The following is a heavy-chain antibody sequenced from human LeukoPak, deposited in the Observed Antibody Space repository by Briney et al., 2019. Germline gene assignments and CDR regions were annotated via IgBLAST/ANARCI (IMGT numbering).Heavy chain of an antibody. V-gene: IGHV4-59*01. D-gene: IGHD5-18*01. J-gene: IGHJ4*02. CDR3: ARGGYSYGSLVVFDY. Sequence: PSETLSLTCTVSGGSISSYYWSWIRQTPGKGLEWIGDIYYSGSTNYNPSLKSRVTISVDTSKNQFSLRLSSVTAADTAVYYCARGGYSYGSLVVFDYWGQGTLVTVSS. CDR2: IYYSGST. CDR1: GGSISSYY.